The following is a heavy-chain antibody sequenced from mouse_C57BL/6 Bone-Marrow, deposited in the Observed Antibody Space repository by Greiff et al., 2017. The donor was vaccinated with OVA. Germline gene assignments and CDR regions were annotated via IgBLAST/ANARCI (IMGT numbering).Heavy chain of an antibody. J-gene: IGHJ3*01. Sequence: EVKLQQSGPVLVKPGASVKMSCKASGYTFTDYYMNWVKQSHGKSLEWIGVINPYNGGTSYNQKFKGKATLTVDKSSSTAYMELNSLTSEDSAVYYCARSIYYDYDWFAYWGQGTLVTVSA. CDR2: INPYNGGT. CDR1: GYTFTDYY. V-gene: IGHV1-19*01. D-gene: IGHD2-4*01. CDR3: ARSIYYDYDWFAY.